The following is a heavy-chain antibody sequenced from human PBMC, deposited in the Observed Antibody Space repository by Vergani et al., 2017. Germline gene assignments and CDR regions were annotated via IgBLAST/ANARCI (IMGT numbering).Heavy chain of an antibody. Sequence: EVQLVESGGGLVKPGGSLRLSCAASGFTFSSYSMNWVRQAPGKGLEWVSSISSSSSYIYYADSVKGRFTISIDNVKNSLYLQMNSLRDEETAVYYWAREGRSIDGYKLPYFGIWGQGTMVTVSS. J-gene: IGHJ3*02. V-gene: IGHV3-21*04. D-gene: IGHD5-24*01. CDR1: GFTFSSYS. CDR2: ISSSSSYI. CDR3: AREGRSIDGYKLPYFGI.